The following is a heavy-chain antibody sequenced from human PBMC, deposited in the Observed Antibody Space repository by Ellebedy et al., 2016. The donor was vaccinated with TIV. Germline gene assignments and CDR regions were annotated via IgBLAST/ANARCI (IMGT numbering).Heavy chain of an antibody. D-gene: IGHD3-16*01. V-gene: IGHV3-7*03. CDR1: GFTFSSYW. CDR2: IKHDGSEK. Sequence: PGGSLRLSCAASGFTFSSYWMSWVRQVRQAPGKGLEWVANIKHDGSEKSYVDSVKGRFTISRDNAKNSLYLQMNSLRAEDTAVYYWASGHRGISFGIWGQGTMVTVSS. J-gene: IGHJ3*02. CDR3: ASGHRGISFGI.